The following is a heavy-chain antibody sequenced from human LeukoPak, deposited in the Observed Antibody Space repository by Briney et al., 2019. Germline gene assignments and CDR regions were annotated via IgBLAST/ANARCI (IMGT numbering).Heavy chain of an antibody. D-gene: IGHD6-13*01. Sequence: PGGSLRLSCAASGFTVSSKYMSWVRQAPGKGLEWMGVIYPDDTDARYSPSFQGQVTISADKSISTAYLQWRSLMASDTAMYYCARIGSSSWYPNYNWFDPWGQGTLVTVSS. CDR2: IYPDDTDA. V-gene: IGHV5-51*01. CDR1: GFTVSSKY. J-gene: IGHJ5*02. CDR3: ARIGSSSWYPNYNWFDP.